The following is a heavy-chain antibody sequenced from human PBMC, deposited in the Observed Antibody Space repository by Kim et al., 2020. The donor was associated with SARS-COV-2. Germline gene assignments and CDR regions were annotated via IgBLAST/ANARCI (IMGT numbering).Heavy chain of an antibody. Sequence: SVKVSCEASGLTFSSYAITWLRQAPGRGPEWVGSIIPVLGTTNYAQRFQGRVTITADESTKTTYMELTSLRSEDTAVYYCARGRDNRNACYFDHWVQG. J-gene: IGHJ4*02. CDR3: ARGRDNRNACYFDH. CDR1: GLTFSSYA. D-gene: IGHD1-1*01. V-gene: IGHV1-69*13. CDR2: IIPVLGTT.